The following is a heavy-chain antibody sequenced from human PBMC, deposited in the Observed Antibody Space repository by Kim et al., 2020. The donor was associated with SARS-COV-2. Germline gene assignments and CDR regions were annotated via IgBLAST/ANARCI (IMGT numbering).Heavy chain of an antibody. CDR2: ISSDGGST. V-gene: IGHV3-64D*09. CDR3: VKGAGDYYYYGMDV. Sequence: GGSLRLSCSASGFTFSSYAMHWVRQAPGKGLEWVSAISSDGGSTYYADSVKGRFTISRDNAKNTLYLQMSRLRAEDTAVYYCVKGAGDYYYYGMDVWGQGTTVTVSS. J-gene: IGHJ6*02. CDR1: GFTFSSYA.